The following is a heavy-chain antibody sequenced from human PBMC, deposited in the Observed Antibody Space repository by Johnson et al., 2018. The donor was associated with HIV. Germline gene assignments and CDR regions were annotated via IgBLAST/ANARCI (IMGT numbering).Heavy chain of an antibody. CDR2: INWNGGSR. J-gene: IGHJ3*02. CDR3: AREAVSSLSFDI. V-gene: IGHV3-20*04. CDR1: GVTFDDYG. Sequence: VQLVESGGGVVRPGGSLRLSCVVSGVTFDDYGMSWVRQAPGKGLEWVSGINWNGGSRGYAGSVKGRFTISRDNAKNFLYLQMNGLRAEDTALYYCAREAVSSLSFDIWGQGTMVTVSS. D-gene: IGHD6-13*01.